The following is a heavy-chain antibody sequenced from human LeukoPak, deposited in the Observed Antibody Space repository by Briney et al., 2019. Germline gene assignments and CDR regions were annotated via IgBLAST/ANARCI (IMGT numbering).Heavy chain of an antibody. CDR2: IIPIFGTA. V-gene: IGHV1-69*05. D-gene: IGHD4-17*01. Sequence: GSSVKVSCKASGGTFSSYAISWVRQAPGQRLEWMGGIIPIFGTANYAQKFQGRVTITTAESTSTDYMELSSLRSEDTAVYYCVRDKGSTVTPTDYYYYMDVWGKGTTVTVSS. CDR1: GGTFSSYA. CDR3: VRDKGSTVTPTDYYYYMDV. J-gene: IGHJ6*03.